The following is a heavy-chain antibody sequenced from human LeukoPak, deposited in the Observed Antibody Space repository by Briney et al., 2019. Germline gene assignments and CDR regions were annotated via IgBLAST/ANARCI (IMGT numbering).Heavy chain of an antibody. V-gene: IGHV4-59*01. J-gene: IGHJ3*02. Sequence: SETLSLTCTVSGGSISSYYWSWIRQPPGKGLEWIGDIYYSGSTNYNPSLKSRVTISVDTSKNQFSLKLSSVTAADTAVYYCARDYRITMVRGVIITHALDIWGQGTMVTVSS. CDR1: GGSISSYY. D-gene: IGHD3-10*01. CDR3: ARDYRITMVRGVIITHALDI. CDR2: IYYSGST.